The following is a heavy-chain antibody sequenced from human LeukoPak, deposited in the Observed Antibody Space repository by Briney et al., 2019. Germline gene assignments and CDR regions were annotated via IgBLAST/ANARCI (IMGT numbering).Heavy chain of an antibody. Sequence: ASVKVSCKASGYTFTSYDINWVRQATGQGPEWMGWMNPNSGNTGYAQKFQGRVTMTRNTSISTAYMELSSLRSEDTAVYYCARGGLDVVVTAMGLLTFDPWGQGTLVTVSS. V-gene: IGHV1-8*01. J-gene: IGHJ5*02. D-gene: IGHD2-21*02. CDR1: GYTFTSYD. CDR2: MNPNSGNT. CDR3: ARGGLDVVVTAMGLLTFDP.